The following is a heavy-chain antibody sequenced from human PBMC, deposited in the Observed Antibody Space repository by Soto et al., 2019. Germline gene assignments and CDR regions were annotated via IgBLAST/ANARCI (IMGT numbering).Heavy chain of an antibody. CDR1: GDSIIGTHW. CDR2: THHSRGT. Sequence: SETLSLTCDVSGDSIIGTHWWSWVRRPPGKGLEFIGETHHSRGTNYNPSLRSRVTMSLDKSKNQLSLILYSVTAADTGVYYCARYSAASGTYYFDYWGQGTLVTVSS. D-gene: IGHD6-13*01. CDR3: ARYSAASGTYYFDY. V-gene: IGHV4-4*02. J-gene: IGHJ4*01.